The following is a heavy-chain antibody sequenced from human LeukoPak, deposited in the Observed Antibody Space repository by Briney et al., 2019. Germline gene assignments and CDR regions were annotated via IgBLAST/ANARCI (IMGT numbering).Heavy chain of an antibody. V-gene: IGHV4-59*08. J-gene: IGHJ5*02. D-gene: IGHD7-27*01. CDR3: ARRTSHWANWFAP. Sequence: SETLSLTCTVSGDSSSTYYWNWIRQPPGRGREWIGHIHNSGSTNYNPSLKSRVTISEDTSNHQFSLKLNSVTAADTAVYYCARRTSHWANWFAPWGQGILVTVAS. CDR1: GDSSSTYY. CDR2: IHNSGST.